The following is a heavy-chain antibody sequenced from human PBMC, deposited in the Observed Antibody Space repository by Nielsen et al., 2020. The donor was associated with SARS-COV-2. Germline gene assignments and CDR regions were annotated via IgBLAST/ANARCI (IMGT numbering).Heavy chain of an antibody. V-gene: IGHV4-39*01. CDR1: GGSISSSSYY. CDR2: IYYSGST. Sequence: SETLSLTCTVSGGSISSSSYYWGWIRQPPGKGLEWIGSIYYSGSTYYNPSLKSRVTISVDTSKNQFSLKLSSVTAADTAVYYCARRPAGRTAMVTTEYWGREPWSPSPQ. CDR3: ARRPAGRTAMVTTEY. D-gene: IGHD5-18*01. J-gene: IGHJ4*02.